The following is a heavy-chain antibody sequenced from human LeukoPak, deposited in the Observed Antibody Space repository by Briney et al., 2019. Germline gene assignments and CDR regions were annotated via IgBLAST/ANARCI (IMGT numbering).Heavy chain of an antibody. V-gene: IGHV3-23*01. CDR3: IRLGELSLLSQCDY. CDR1: GFTFSSYA. CDR2: ITGGAGST. J-gene: IGHJ4*02. Sequence: GGSLRLSCAASGFTFSSYAMTWARQAPGKGLEWVSSITGGAGSTYYAASVRGRFTISRDNSKHTLYLQMNSLRAEDTAVYYCIRLGELSLLSQCDYWGQGILVTVS. D-gene: IGHD3-16*02.